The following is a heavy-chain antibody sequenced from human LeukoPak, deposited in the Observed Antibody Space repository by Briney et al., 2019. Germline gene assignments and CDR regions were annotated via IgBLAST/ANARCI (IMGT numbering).Heavy chain of an antibody. CDR3: ARVAGELPFDY. CDR2: ISSSGSTI. J-gene: IGHJ4*02. V-gene: IGHV3-11*01. D-gene: IGHD1-26*01. CDR1: GFTFSDFY. Sequence: PGGSLRLSCAPSGFTFSDFYMSWIRQAPGEGLEWVSYISSSGSTIYYAESEKSRFTISRDNTKNSLYLQMNSLRAEDTAVYYCARVAGELPFDYWGQGTLVTVSS.